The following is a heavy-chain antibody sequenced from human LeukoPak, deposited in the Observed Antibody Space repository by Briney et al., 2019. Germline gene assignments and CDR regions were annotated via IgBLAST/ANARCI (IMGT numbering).Heavy chain of an antibody. V-gene: IGHV3-21*01. Sequence: GGSLRLSCAASGFTFSSYSMSWVRQAPGKGLEWVSSISSSSSYIYYADSVKGRFTISRDNAKNSLYLQMNSLRAEDTAVYYCARDWQNYYYDSSGYYSDWGQGTLVTVSS. CDR3: ARDWQNYYYDSSGYYSD. CDR2: ISSSSSYI. J-gene: IGHJ4*02. D-gene: IGHD3-22*01. CDR1: GFTFSSYS.